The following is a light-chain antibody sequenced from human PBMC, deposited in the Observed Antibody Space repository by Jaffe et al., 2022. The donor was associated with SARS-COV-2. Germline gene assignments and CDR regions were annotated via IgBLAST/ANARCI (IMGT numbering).Light chain of an antibody. J-gene: IGKJ1*01. CDR3: QKYNNVPWT. V-gene: IGKV1-27*01. Sequence: DVQMTQSPSSLSASVGDRVTITCRASQGISNYLAWYQQEPGKSPKLLIYDASTLQSGVPSRFSGSGSGTDFTLTINSLQPEDVGTYYCQKYNNVPWTFGQGTKVEI. CDR2: DAS. CDR1: QGISNY.